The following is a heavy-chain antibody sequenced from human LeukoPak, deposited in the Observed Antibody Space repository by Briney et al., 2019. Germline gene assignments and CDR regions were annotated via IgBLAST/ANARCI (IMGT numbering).Heavy chain of an antibody. Sequence: GGSLRLSCAASGFTFTRYAMKWVRQAPGKGLEWVSTISGRGDKTYRADSVKGRFTISRDNSKNTVYLQMDSLRAGDTAVYYCAREATSSSGWYIDYWGQGTLVTVSS. J-gene: IGHJ4*02. D-gene: IGHD6-25*01. CDR2: ISGRGDKT. CDR1: GFTFTRYA. V-gene: IGHV3-23*01. CDR3: AREATSSSGWYIDY.